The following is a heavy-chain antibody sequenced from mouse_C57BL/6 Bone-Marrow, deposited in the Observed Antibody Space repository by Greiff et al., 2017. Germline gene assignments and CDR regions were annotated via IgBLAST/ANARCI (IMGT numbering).Heavy chain of an antibody. CDR1: GYTFTNYW. Sequence: QVQLQQSGAELVRPGTSVKMSCKASGYTFTNYWIGWAKQRPGHGLEWIGDIYPGGGYTNYNEKFKGKATMTADKSSSTAYMQFSSLTSEYSAIYYCARRDYGSSYWFAYWGQGTLVTVSA. V-gene: IGHV1-63*01. D-gene: IGHD1-1*01. CDR2: IYPGGGYT. J-gene: IGHJ3*01. CDR3: ARRDYGSSYWFAY.